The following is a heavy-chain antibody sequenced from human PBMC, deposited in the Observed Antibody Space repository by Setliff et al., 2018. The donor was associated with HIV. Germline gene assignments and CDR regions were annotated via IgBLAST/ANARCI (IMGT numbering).Heavy chain of an antibody. Sequence: GESLKISCAASGFTFSSYGMHWVRQAPGKGLEWVAVIWYDGSNKYYADSVKGRFTISRDNSKNTLYLQMNSLRAADTAVYYCVKDRTYMAFDIWGQGTMVTVSS. V-gene: IGHV3-33*06. CDR3: VKDRTYMAFDI. D-gene: IGHD1-20*01. CDR1: GFTFSSYG. J-gene: IGHJ3*02. CDR2: IWYDGSNK.